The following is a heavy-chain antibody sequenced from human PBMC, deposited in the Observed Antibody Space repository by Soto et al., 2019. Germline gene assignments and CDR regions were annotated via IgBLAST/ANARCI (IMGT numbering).Heavy chain of an antibody. J-gene: IGHJ4*02. Sequence: EVQLVESGGGLVQPGVSLRLSCTASGITFSSYSMNWVRQAPGTGLEWLSYISSSKTTYADSVKGRFTISRDNAKNSVYLQMNSLRDEDTAVYYCVGDQDVHTPMVHGNYWGRGTRVTVSS. V-gene: IGHV3-48*02. D-gene: IGHD5-18*01. CDR3: VGDQDVHTPMVHGNY. CDR1: GITFSSYS. CDR2: ISSSKTT.